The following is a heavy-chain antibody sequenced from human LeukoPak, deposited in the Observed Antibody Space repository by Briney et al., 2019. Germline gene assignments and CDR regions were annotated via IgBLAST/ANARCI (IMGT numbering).Heavy chain of an antibody. J-gene: IGHJ4*02. CDR3: AKDRQLVLHY. Sequence: GGSLRLSCAASGFTFSSYGMHWVRQAPGKGLEWVAVISYDGSNKYYADSVKGRFTISRDNSKNTLYLQMNSLRAGDTAVYYCAKDRQLVLHYWGQGTLVTVSS. CDR1: GFTFSSYG. V-gene: IGHV3-30*18. D-gene: IGHD6-13*01. CDR2: ISYDGSNK.